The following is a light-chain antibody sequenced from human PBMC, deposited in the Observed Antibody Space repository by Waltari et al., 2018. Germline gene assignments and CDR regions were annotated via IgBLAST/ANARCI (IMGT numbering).Light chain of an antibody. V-gene: IGKV3-15*01. CDR3: QQYNNWPPGT. Sequence: ETVETQSPATLSVSQGERAPLSCKTSQTIGRSLAWYQQKPGQAPRLVIYGASIRATGIPARFSGSGSETEFALTISGLQYEDFAVDYCQQYNNWPPGTFGQGTKVEI. CDR1: QTIGRS. J-gene: IGKJ1*01. CDR2: GAS.